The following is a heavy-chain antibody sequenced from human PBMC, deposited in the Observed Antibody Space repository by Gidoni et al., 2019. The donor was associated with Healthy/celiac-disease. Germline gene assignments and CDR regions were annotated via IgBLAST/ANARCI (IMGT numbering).Heavy chain of an antibody. Sequence: CPASGFTFSSYDMHWVRQATGKGLEWVSAIGTAGDTYYPGSVKGRFTISRENAKNSLYLQMNSLRAGDTAVYYCARSEYGDYIFDYWGQGTLVTVSS. CDR2: IGTAGDT. V-gene: IGHV3-13*01. CDR3: ARSEYGDYIFDY. J-gene: IGHJ4*02. D-gene: IGHD4-17*01. CDR1: GFTFSSYD.